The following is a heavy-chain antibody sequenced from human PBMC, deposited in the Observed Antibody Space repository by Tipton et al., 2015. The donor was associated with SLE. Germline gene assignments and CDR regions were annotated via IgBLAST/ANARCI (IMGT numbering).Heavy chain of an antibody. CDR1: GGSFSGYY. D-gene: IGHD5-18*01. CDR2: INHSGST. CDR3: ARVRSGYSYGYWAFDI. J-gene: IGHJ3*02. Sequence: TLSLTCAVYGGSFSGYYWSWIRQPPGKGLEWIGEINHSGSTNYNPSLKSRVTISVDTSKSQFSLKLSSVTAADTAVYYCARVRSGYSYGYWAFDIWGQGTMVTVSS. V-gene: IGHV4-34*01.